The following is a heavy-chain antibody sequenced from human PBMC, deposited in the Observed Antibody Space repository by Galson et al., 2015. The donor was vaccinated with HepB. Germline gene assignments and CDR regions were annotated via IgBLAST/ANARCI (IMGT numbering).Heavy chain of an antibody. V-gene: IGHV4-59*08. CDR3: ARHPGRGSVGYAFDL. Sequence: ETLSLTCSVSRGSINNYYWSWIRQSPGNRLEWIGYIYYNGDTTYNPSLGYRVGMSVDTSINQVSLWLTSVTAADTAVYYCARHPGRGSVGYAFDLWGQGTLVTVSA. D-gene: IGHD5-12*01. CDR2: IYYNGDT. J-gene: IGHJ4*02. CDR1: RGSINNYY.